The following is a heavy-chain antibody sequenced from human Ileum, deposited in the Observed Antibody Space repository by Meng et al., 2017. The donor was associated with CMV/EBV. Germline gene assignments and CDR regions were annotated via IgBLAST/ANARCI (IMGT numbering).Heavy chain of an antibody. J-gene: IGHJ3*02. CDR2: MNPNSGDT. D-gene: IGHD3-9*01. V-gene: IGHV1-8*01. CDR1: GYTFTSYD. CDR3: ARVLGFLTDFDI. Sequence: ASVKVSCKASGYTFTSYDINWVRQATGQGLEWMGWMNPNSGDTGYAQKFQGRITLTKSTSISTAYMELSSLRSEDTAVYYCARVLGFLTDFDIWGQETMVTVSS.